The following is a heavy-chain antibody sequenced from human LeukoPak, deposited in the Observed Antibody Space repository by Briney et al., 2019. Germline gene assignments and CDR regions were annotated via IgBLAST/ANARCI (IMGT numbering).Heavy chain of an antibody. V-gene: IGHV4-61*02. CDR3: ARGENYYDSSGYYGGVYFDY. CDR1: GASISSGSYY. J-gene: IGHJ4*02. CDR2: IYTSGST. D-gene: IGHD3-22*01. Sequence: SETLSLTCTVSGASISSGSYYWSWIRQPAGKGLEWIGRIYTSGSTNYNPSLKSRVTISVDTSKNQFSLKLSSVTAADTAVYYCARGENYYDSSGYYGGVYFDYWGQGTLVTVSS.